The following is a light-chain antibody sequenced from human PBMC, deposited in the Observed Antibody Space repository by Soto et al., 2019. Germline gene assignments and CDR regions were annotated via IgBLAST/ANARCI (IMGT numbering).Light chain of an antibody. CDR3: QQRGNWPPTWT. CDR2: GTS. CDR1: ESVNSGY. Sequence: EIVLTQSPATLSLSPGERATLSCRASESVNSGYLAWFQQKPGRAPRLLIFGTSGRATGIPDRFSGNGSRTDFTLTINGLEPEDSAVYYCQQRGNWPPTWTFGQGTKVEIK. J-gene: IGKJ1*01. V-gene: IGKV3D-20*02.